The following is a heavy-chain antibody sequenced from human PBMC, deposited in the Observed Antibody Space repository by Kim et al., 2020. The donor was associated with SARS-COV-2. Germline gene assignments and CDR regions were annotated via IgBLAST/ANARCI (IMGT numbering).Heavy chain of an antibody. CDR2: IYSGGNT. J-gene: IGHJ3*02. D-gene: IGHD2-15*01. V-gene: IGHV3-53*01. CDR1: GFTISSNY. Sequence: GGSLRLSCAASGFTISSNYMSWVRQAPGKGLEWVSIIYSGGNTYYADSVKGRFTISRDNSKNTLYLQMNSLRAEDTAVYYCARTYCSGGSCYSHDAFDIWGQGTMVTVSS. CDR3: ARTYCSGGSCYSHDAFDI.